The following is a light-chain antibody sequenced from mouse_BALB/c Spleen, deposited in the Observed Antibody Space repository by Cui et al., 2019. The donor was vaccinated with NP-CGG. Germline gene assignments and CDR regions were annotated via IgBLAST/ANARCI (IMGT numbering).Light chain of an antibody. CDR1: TGAVTTSNY. CDR2: GTN. J-gene: IGLJ1*01. CDR3: ALWYSNHWV. Sequence: QVVVTQATAITTSPGETVTLTYRSSTGAVTTSNYANWVQEKPDHLFTGLIGGTNNRVPGVPARFSGSLIGDKAALTITGAQIEDEAIYFCALWYSNHWVFGGGTKLTVL. V-gene: IGLV1*01.